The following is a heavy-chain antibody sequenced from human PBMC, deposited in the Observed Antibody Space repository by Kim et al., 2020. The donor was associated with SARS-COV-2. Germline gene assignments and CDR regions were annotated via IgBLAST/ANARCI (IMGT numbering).Heavy chain of an antibody. CDR3: ARAYMVRGRSGFDY. D-gene: IGHD3-10*01. Sequence: SETLSLTCIVSGYSISSGYYWGWIRQPPGKGLEWIGNIYHSGSTYYSPSLKSRVDISVDTSKNQFSLKLSSVTAADTAVYYCARAYMVRGRSGFDYWGQGTLVTVSS. V-gene: IGHV4-38-2*02. CDR1: GYSISSGYY. CDR2: IYHSGST. J-gene: IGHJ4*02.